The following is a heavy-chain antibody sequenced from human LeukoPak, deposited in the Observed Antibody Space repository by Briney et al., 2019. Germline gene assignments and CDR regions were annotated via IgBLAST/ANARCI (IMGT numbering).Heavy chain of an antibody. CDR3: AQFSSHSDRLADY. J-gene: IGHJ4*02. V-gene: IGHV4-4*02. Sequence: SGTLSLTCAVSGGSISSSNWWRWVRQPPGKGLEWIGDVYQSRSTNFNPSLKSRVSMSVDKSKNQFSLNLSSVTAADTAVYYCAQFSSHSDRLADYWGQGTLVTVSS. CDR1: GGSISSSNW. CDR2: VYQSRST. D-gene: IGHD6-6*01.